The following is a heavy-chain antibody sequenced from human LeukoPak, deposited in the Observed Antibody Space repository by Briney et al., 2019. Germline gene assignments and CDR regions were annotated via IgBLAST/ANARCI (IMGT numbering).Heavy chain of an antibody. V-gene: IGHV4-59*08. CDR2: TYYTGST. CDR3: ARHRAYSSSSPFDY. J-gene: IGHJ4*02. CDR1: GGSISSLF. D-gene: IGHD6-6*01. Sequence: SETLSLTCSVSGGSISSLFWCWIRQPPGKGLEWIGYTYYTGSTNYNPSLKSRVTMFVDMSKNQFSLRLSSVTAADTAVYYCARHRAYSSSSPFDYWGQGILVTVSS.